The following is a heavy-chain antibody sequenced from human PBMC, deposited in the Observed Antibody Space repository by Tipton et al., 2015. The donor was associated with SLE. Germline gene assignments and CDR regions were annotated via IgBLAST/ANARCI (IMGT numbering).Heavy chain of an antibody. V-gene: IGHV4-59*11. CDR1: GGSISSHY. Sequence: TLSLTCTVSGGSISSHYWSWIRQPPGKGLEWIGYIYHSGSTYYNPSLKSRVTISVDTSKNQFSLKLSSVTAADTAVYYCARGRRYYQGDAFDIWGQGTMVTVSS. CDR2: IYHSGST. J-gene: IGHJ3*02. D-gene: IGHD2-8*01. CDR3: ARGRRYYQGDAFDI.